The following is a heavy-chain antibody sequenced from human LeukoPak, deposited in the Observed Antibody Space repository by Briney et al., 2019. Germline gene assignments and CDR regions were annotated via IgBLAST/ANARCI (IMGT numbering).Heavy chain of an antibody. J-gene: IGHJ6*04. V-gene: IGHV1-8*01. Sequence: ASVNVSCKASGYTFTNYDINWVRQATGQGLEWMGCRNPNSGRTGFAQKFQGRLTLTADTSISTAYMELSSLKSDDTAVYYCARGPVSTHGMDVWGEGPTVTVSS. CDR1: GYTFTNYD. CDR2: RNPNSGRT. CDR3: ARGPVSTHGMDV. D-gene: IGHD6-13*01.